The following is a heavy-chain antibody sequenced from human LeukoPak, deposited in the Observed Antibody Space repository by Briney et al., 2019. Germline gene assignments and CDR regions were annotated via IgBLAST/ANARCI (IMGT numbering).Heavy chain of an antibody. CDR1: GYTFTSYD. CDR2: MNPNSGNT. J-gene: IGHJ4*02. D-gene: IGHD2-15*01. V-gene: IGHV1-8*01. Sequence: ASVTVSCKASGYTFTSYDINWVRQAPGQGLEWMGWMNPNSGNTGYAQKFQGRVTMTRNTSISTAYMELSSLRSEDTAVYYCAKAVDEKVVAATNGYWGQGTLVTVSS. CDR3: AKAVDEKVVAATNGY.